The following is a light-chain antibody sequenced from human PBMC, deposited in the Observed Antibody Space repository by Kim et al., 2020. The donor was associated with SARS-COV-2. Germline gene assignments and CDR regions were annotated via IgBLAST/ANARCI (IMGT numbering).Light chain of an antibody. CDR3: QQYGGSRV. CDR1: QSVRSSY. V-gene: IGKV3-20*01. Sequence: LSPGERATLSCRASQSVRSSYLAWYQQKPGQAPRLLIYGASSRATGIPDRFSGSGSGTDFTLTISRLEPEDFAVYYCQQYGGSRVFGGGTKVDIK. CDR2: GAS. J-gene: IGKJ4*01.